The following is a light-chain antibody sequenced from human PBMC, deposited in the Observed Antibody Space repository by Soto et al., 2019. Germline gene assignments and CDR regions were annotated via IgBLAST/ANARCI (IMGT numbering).Light chain of an antibody. CDR1: QGIGSY. CDR2: AAS. V-gene: IGKV1-9*01. Sequence: IQLSKSPSFMFASLGDIVTITFRDSQGIGSYLAWYQQKPGKAPRLLIYAASTLQSGVPSRFSGSGSDTEFTLTISSLQPDDFATYYCQQYNSYSRTFGQGTKVDI. CDR3: QQYNSYSRT. J-gene: IGKJ1*01.